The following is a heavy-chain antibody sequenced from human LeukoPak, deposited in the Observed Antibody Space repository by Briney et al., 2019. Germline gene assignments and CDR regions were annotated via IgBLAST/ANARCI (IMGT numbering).Heavy chain of an antibody. CDR2: IIPILGIA. Sequence: SVKVSCKASGGTFSSYAISWVRQAPGQGLEWMGRIIPILGIANYAQKFQARVTITADKSTSTAYMELFSLRSEDTAVYYCARGFLDYDSSDYAFSYYWGQGTLVTVSS. CDR3: ARGFLDYDSSDYAFSYY. V-gene: IGHV1-69*04. D-gene: IGHD3-22*01. J-gene: IGHJ4*02. CDR1: GGTFSSYA.